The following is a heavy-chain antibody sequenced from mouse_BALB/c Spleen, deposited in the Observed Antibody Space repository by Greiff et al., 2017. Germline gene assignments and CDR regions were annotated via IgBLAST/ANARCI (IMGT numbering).Heavy chain of an antibody. CDR1: GFTFSSFG. V-gene: IGHV5-17*02. CDR2: ISSGSSTI. J-gene: IGHJ3*01. Sequence: EVHLVESGGGLVQPGGSRKLSCAASGFTFSSFGMHWVRQAPEKGLEWVAYISSGSSTIYYADTVKGRFTISRDNPKNTLFLQMTSLRSEDTAMYYCASTAWFAYWGQGTLVTVSA. CDR3: ASTAWFAY.